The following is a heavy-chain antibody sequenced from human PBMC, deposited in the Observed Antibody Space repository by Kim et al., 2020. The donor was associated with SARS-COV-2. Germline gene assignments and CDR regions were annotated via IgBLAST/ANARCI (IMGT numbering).Heavy chain of an antibody. J-gene: IGHJ4*02. V-gene: IGHV1-18*01. Sequence: YAERVQGRVTIPKDTSTNTAFLELRSLTSDDTAVYYCARDGGRLAVGYDKWGQGTLVIVSS. CDR3: ARDGGRLAVGYDK. D-gene: IGHD3-16*01.